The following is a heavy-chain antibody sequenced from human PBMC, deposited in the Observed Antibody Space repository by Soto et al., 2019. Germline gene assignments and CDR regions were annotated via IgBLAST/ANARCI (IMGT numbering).Heavy chain of an antibody. CDR2: INHLETT. Sequence: PPETMSLASTVSTASITTGGYSCGWLRQSPGKGLDWIGYINHLETTFYNPSLESQLTLSIDRAKNQFSLTLHSMSAADRAVYFCDRGGGSDSFDYWGQGILVTVSS. CDR1: TASITTGGYS. D-gene: IGHD1-26*01. V-gene: IGHV4-30-2*06. CDR3: DRGGGSDSFDY. J-gene: IGHJ4*02.